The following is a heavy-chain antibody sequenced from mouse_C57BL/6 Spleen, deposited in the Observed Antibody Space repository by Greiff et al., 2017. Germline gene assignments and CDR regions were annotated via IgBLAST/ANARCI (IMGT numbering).Heavy chain of an antibody. CDR3: ARHPYYGSSYDYAMDY. CDR2: IWSDGST. CDR1: GFSLTSYG. J-gene: IGHJ4*01. Sequence: VKLVESGPGLVAPSQSLSITCTVSGFSLTSYGVHWVRQPPGKGLEWLVVIWSDGSTTYNSALKSRLSISKDNSKSQVFLKMNSLQTDDTAMYYCARHPYYGSSYDYAMDYWGQGTSVTVSS. V-gene: IGHV2-6-1*01. D-gene: IGHD1-1*01.